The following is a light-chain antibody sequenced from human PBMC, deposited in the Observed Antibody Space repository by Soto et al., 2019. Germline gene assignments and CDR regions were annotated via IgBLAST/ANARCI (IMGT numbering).Light chain of an antibody. CDR2: GAP. Sequence: EIVMTQSPVTLSVSPGERATLSCRASQSVGNNLAWYQQRPGQAPRLLIHGAPTRASGVPARFSGSGSGTDFTLTISSLQSEDFAVYYCQQYTDSPITFGPGTKVDLK. CDR1: QSVGNN. CDR3: QQYTDSPIT. J-gene: IGKJ3*01. V-gene: IGKV3-15*01.